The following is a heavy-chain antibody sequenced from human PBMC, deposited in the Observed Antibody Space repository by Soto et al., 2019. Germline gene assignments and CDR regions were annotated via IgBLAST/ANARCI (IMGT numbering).Heavy chain of an antibody. D-gene: IGHD3-9*01. Sequence: GGSLRLSCAASGFTFSSYAMSWVRQAPGKGLEWVSAISGSGGSTYYADSVKGRFTISRDNSKNTLYLQMNSLRAEDTAVYYCASGIRYFDWLPFDYWGQGTLVTVSS. CDR1: GFTFSSYA. J-gene: IGHJ4*02. CDR3: ASGIRYFDWLPFDY. V-gene: IGHV3-23*01. CDR2: ISGSGGST.